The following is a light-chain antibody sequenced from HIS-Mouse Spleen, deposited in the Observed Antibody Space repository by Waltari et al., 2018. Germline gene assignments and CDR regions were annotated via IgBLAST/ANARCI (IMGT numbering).Light chain of an antibody. CDR2: RDS. V-gene: IGLV3-9*01. J-gene: IGLJ2*01. CDR3: QVWDSSTVV. CDR1: NIGSKN. Sequence: SYELTQPLSVSVALGQTARITCGGNNIGSKNVHWYQQKPGQAPVLVIYRDSNRPSGSPEGFAGSNSGNTATLTISRAQAGDEADYYCQVWDSSTVVFGGGTKLTAL.